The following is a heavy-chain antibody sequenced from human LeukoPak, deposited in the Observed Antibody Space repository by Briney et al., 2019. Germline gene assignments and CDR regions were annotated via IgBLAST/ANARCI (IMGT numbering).Heavy chain of an antibody. CDR1: GGSISSSSYY. J-gene: IGHJ3*02. CDR2: IYYSGST. CDR3: ARPIYDSSGRVRDDAFDI. V-gene: IGHV4-39*01. Sequence: SETLSLTCTVSGGSISSSSYYWGWIRQPPGKGLEWIGSIYYSGSTYYNPSLKSRVTISVDTSKNQFSLKLSSVAAADTAVYYCARPIYDSSGRVRDDAFDIWGQGTMVTVSS. D-gene: IGHD3-22*01.